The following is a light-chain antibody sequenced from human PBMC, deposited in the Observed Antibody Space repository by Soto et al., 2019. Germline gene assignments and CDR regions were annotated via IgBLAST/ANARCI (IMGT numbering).Light chain of an antibody. CDR3: SSYTTTTSLVV. Sequence: SVLTQPASVSGSPGQSITISCSGTSSDVGGYNFVSWYQVHPGKAPRLILYDVSSRPSGVSYRFSGSKSANTASLNISRLQAGDEADYYCSSYTTTTSLVVFGGGTQLTVL. CDR2: DVS. V-gene: IGLV2-14*03. CDR1: SSDVGGYNF. J-gene: IGLJ2*01.